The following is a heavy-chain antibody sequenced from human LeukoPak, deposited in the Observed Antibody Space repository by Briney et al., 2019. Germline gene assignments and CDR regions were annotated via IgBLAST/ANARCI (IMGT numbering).Heavy chain of an antibody. CDR3: ARHDKSSRYYGDY. CDR2: IYYSGST. D-gene: IGHD6-13*01. CDR1: GGSISSSSYY. Sequence: SETLSLTCSVSGGSISSSSYYWGWIRQPPGKGLEWIGRIYYSGSTYYNPSLKSRVTISVDTSRNQFSLRLSSVTAADTAVYYCARHDKSSRYYGDYWGQGTLVTVSS. J-gene: IGHJ4*02. V-gene: IGHV4-39*01.